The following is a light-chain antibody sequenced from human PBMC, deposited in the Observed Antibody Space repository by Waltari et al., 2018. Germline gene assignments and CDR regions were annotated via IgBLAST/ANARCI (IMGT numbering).Light chain of an antibody. Sequence: QSALTQPASVSGSPGQSITISCTGTSRDVGSYNLVSWYQQHPGKAPKLMIYEGSNRPSGISHRFSGSKSGNTASLTISGLQAEDEADYYCCSYAVGAIYVCGTGTKVTVL. CDR2: EGS. CDR1: SRDVGSYNL. V-gene: IGLV2-23*01. CDR3: CSYAVGAIYV. J-gene: IGLJ1*01.